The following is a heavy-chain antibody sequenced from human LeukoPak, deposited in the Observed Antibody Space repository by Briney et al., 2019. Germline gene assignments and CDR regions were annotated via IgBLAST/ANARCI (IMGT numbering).Heavy chain of an antibody. CDR1: GYTFTYYY. Sequence: ASVKVSCKASGYTFTYYYMHWVRQAPGQGLEWMGWINPNSGGTNYAQKFQGRVTMTRDTSISTAYMELSRLRSDDTAFYYCARTGTPTADWFDPWGQGTLVTVSS. D-gene: IGHD1-1*01. V-gene: IGHV1-2*02. CDR3: ARTGTPTADWFDP. J-gene: IGHJ5*02. CDR2: INPNSGGT.